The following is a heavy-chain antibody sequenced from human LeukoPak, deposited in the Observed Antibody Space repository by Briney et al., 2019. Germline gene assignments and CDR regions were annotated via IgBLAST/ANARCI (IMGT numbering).Heavy chain of an antibody. CDR2: IRSETHGGTT. Sequence: GRSLRLSCTSSGFTFGDYAMSWVRQAPGKGLEWVGFIRSETHGGTTEYAASVRGRFTISRDDSKSIAYLQMNSLKIEDTAVYYCARGNWGSGKLDYWGQGILVTVSP. CDR3: ARGNWGSGKLDY. CDR1: GFTFGDYA. D-gene: IGHD7-27*01. V-gene: IGHV3-49*04. J-gene: IGHJ4*02.